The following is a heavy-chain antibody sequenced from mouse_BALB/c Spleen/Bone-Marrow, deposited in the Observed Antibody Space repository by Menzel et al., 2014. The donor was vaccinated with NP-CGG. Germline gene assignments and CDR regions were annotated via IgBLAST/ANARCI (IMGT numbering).Heavy chain of an antibody. V-gene: IGHV14-3*02. D-gene: IGHD1-1*01. Sequence: VQLQQSGAELVKPGASVKLSCTASGFNIKDTYMHWVKQRPEQGLEWIGRIDPANGNTKYDPKFQGKATITADTSSNTAYLQLSSLTSEDTAVYYCARSGDYGSSLAYWGQGTLVIVSA. CDR2: IDPANGNT. CDR3: ARSGDYGSSLAY. CDR1: GFNIKDTY. J-gene: IGHJ3*01.